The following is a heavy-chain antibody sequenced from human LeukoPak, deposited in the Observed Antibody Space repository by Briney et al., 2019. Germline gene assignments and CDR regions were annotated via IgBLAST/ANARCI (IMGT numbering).Heavy chain of an antibody. CDR1: VGSISIGVYY. CDR2: IYYSGST. Sequence: PSETLSLTRTVAVGSISIGVYYRSSIRQPPGKGLEWLGYIYYSGSTYYNPSLKSRVTISVDTSKNQFSLKLSSVTATDTAVYYCAGAPRPDGMDVWGQGTTVTVSS. V-gene: IGHV4-30-4*01. J-gene: IGHJ6*02. CDR3: AGAPRPDGMDV.